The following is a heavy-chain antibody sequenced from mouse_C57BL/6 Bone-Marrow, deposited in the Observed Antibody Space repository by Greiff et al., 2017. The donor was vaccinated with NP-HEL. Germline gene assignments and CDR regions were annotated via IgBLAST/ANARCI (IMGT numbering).Heavy chain of an antibody. D-gene: IGHD2-12*01. J-gene: IGHJ1*03. CDR1: GFTFSDYG. CDR2: ISSGSSTI. CDR3: ASNYSSYWYFDV. Sequence: EVKVVDSGGGLVKPGGSLKLSCAASGFTFSDYGMHWVRQAPEKGLEWVAYISSGSSTIYYADTVKGRFTISRDNAKNTLFLQMTSLRSEDTAMYYRASNYSSYWYFDVWGTGTTVTVSS. V-gene: IGHV5-17*01.